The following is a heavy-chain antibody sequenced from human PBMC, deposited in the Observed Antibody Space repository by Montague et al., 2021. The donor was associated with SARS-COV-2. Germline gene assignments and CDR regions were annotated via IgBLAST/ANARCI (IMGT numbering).Heavy chain of an antibody. Sequence: SETLSLTCSVSGGSFSSGDSYWGWLRQAPGKGLEWIGDLHYAGSAYYNPSLRSRVTISADTSKNQFSLKLNSVTAADTAVYYCVVTSNGKWYYFDYWGQGNLVTVSS. J-gene: IGHJ4*02. CDR3: VVTSNGKWYYFDY. D-gene: IGHD3-16*01. CDR2: LHYAGSA. V-gene: IGHV4-39*01. CDR1: GGSFSSGDSY.